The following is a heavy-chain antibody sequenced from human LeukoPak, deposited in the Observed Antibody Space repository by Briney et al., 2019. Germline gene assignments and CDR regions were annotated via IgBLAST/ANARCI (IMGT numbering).Heavy chain of an antibody. CDR1: GGSISSGGYY. V-gene: IGHV4-31*03. Sequence: SETLSLTCTVSGGSISSGGYYWSWIRQHPGKGLEWIGYIYYSGSTYYNPSLKSRVTISVDTSENQFSLKLSSVTAADTAVYYCATSHDILTGYYGEIDYWGQGTLVTVSS. J-gene: IGHJ4*02. CDR2: IYYSGST. CDR3: ATSHDILTGYYGEIDY. D-gene: IGHD3-9*01.